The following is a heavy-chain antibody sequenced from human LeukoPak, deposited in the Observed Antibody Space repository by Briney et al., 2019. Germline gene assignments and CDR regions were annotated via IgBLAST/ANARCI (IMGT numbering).Heavy chain of an antibody. V-gene: IGHV3-7*03. Sequence: GGSLRLSCTASGFTFSTYWMSWVRQAPGKGLEWVANTREDGSEKYYVDSVKGRFTISRDNTKNSLYLEMNSLRVEDTAVYYCARGRTNSLWYFDLWGRGTLVTVSS. CDR2: TREDGSEK. CDR3: ARGRTNSLWYFDL. CDR1: GFTFSTYW. J-gene: IGHJ2*01. D-gene: IGHD5-18*01.